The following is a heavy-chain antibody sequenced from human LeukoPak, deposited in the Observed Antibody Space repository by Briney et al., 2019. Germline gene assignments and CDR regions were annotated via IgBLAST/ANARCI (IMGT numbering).Heavy chain of an antibody. Sequence: GASVKVSCKASGYTFTGYYMHWVRQAPGQGLEWMGWINPNSGGTNYAQKFQGRVTMTRDTSISTAYMELSRLRSDDTAVYFCARHGASGSYLYYFDYWGQGTLVTVSS. CDR1: GYTFTGYY. CDR2: INPNSGGT. CDR3: ARHGASGSYLYYFDY. D-gene: IGHD1-26*01. V-gene: IGHV1-2*02. J-gene: IGHJ4*02.